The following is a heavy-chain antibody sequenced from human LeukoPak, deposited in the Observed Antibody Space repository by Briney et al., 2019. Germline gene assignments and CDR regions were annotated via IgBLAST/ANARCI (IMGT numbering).Heavy chain of an antibody. CDR1: GFTFSDYA. CDR3: VRSVPDYTRFDF. J-gene: IGHJ4*02. V-gene: IGHV3-23*05. CDR2: FKTNYNQV. Sequence: QAGGSLRLSCVASGFTFSDYAMNWVRQAPGKGLEWVSTFKTNYNQVYYAESVRGRFTISTDNSKNTAYLQMNSLRVEDTALYYCVRSVPDYTRFDFWGQGALVTVSS. D-gene: IGHD4-11*01.